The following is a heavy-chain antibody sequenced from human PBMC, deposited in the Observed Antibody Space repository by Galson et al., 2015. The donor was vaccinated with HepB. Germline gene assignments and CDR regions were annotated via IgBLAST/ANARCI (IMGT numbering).Heavy chain of an antibody. CDR2: IYPGDSDT. V-gene: IGHV5-51*01. CDR1: GYSFTSYW. CDR3: ARQALGSGSYYNVNAFDI. Sequence: QSGAQVKKPGESLKISCKGSGYSFTSYWIGWVRQMPGKGLEWTGIIYPGDSDTRYSPSFQGQVTISADKSISTAYLQWSSLKASDTAMYYCARQALGSGSYYNVNAFDIWGQGTMVTVSS. J-gene: IGHJ3*02. D-gene: IGHD3-10*01.